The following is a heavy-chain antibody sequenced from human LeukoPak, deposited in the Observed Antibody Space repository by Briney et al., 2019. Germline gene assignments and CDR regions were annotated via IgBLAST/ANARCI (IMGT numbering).Heavy chain of an antibody. CDR3: ASGIAVAGTWDY. CDR1: SGSTTSSSYL. J-gene: IGHJ4*02. V-gene: IGHV4-39*01. Sequence: SETLSLTCTVSSGSTTSSSYLWGWIRQPPGKGLEWIGSTSYTGSTYYNPSLKSRVTISVDTSKNQFSLKVTSVTAADTAVYYCASGIAVAGTWDYWGQGTLVTVSS. D-gene: IGHD6-19*01. CDR2: TSYTGST.